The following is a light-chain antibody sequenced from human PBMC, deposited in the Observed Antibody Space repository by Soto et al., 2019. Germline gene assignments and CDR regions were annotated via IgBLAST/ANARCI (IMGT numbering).Light chain of an antibody. J-gene: IGKJ2*01. CDR1: QSVSSSY. CDR3: QQYGSSPPKYT. Sequence: EIGLTQSPGTLSLSPGERATLSCRASQSVSSSYLAWYQQKPGQAPRLLIYGASSRATGIPDRFSGSGSGTDFTLTISRLEPDDFAVYYCQQYGSSPPKYTFGQGTTLEIK. CDR2: GAS. V-gene: IGKV3-20*01.